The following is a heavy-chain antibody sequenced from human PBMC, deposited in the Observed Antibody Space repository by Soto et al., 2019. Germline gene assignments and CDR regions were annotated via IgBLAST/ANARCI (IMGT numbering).Heavy chain of an antibody. V-gene: IGHV4-4*02. D-gene: IGHD3-22*01. CDR2: IYHSGST. J-gene: IGHJ3*02. CDR3: AREETYYYDSSGPVRAFDI. CDR1: GGSISSSNW. Sequence: PSETLSLTCAVSGGSISSSNWWSWVRQPPGKGLEWIGEIYHSGSTNYNPSLKSRVTISVDKSKNQFSLKLSSVTAADTAVYYCAREETYYYDSSGPVRAFDIWGQGTMVTVSS.